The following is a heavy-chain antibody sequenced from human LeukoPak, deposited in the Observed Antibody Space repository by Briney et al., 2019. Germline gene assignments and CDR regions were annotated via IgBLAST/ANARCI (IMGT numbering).Heavy chain of an antibody. D-gene: IGHD2-2*01. V-gene: IGHV3-21*01. J-gene: IGHJ4*02. CDR2: ISSSSSYI. CDR1: GFTFSSYS. Sequence: PGGSLRLSCAASGFTFSSYSMTWVRQAPGKGLEWVSSISSSSSYIYYADSVKGRFTISRGNAKNSLYLQMNSLRAEDTAVYYCARDLGYCSSTSCQQAYYFDYWGQGTLVTVSS. CDR3: ARDLGYCSSTSCQQAYYFDY.